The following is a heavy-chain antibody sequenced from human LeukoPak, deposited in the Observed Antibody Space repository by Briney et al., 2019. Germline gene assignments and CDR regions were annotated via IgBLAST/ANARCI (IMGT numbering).Heavy chain of an antibody. V-gene: IGHV4-61*02. CDR2: IYTTGST. D-gene: IGHD3-10*01. CDR3: ARVSFGSGYYNYMDV. Sequence: SETLSLTCTVSGGSISSGSYYWSWIRQPAGKGLEWIGRIYTTGSTNYNPSPKSRVTISVDTSKNQFSLKLSSVTAADAAVYYCARVSFGSGYYNYMDVWGKGTTVTVSS. J-gene: IGHJ6*03. CDR1: GGSISSGSYY.